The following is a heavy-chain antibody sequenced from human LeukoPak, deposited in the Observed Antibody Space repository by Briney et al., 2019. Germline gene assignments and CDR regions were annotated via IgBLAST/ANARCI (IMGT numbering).Heavy chain of an antibody. J-gene: IGHJ4*02. V-gene: IGHV4-59*08. CDR1: GGSIGGHY. Sequence: SETLSLTCSISGGSIGGHYWSWIRQPPGKGLEWIGYIDNSGSTNYSPSFKSRVTMSVDTSRDQFSLQMSSVTAADTAVYYCARHGGSWTFDYWGQGTLVTVSS. CDR2: IDNSGST. D-gene: IGHD6-13*01. CDR3: ARHGGSWTFDY.